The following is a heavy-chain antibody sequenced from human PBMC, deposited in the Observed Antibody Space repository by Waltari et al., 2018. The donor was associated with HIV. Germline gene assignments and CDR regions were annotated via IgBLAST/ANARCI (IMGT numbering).Heavy chain of an antibody. D-gene: IGHD1-26*01. J-gene: IGHJ4*02. CDR2: SYYSGST. CDR3: ARAVVGATSPFDY. CDR1: GGSISSYY. Sequence: QVQLQESGPGLVKPSETLSLTCTVSGGSISSYYWSWIRQPPGKGLEWIGYSYYSGSTNYNPSLKSRVTISVDTSKNQFSLKLSSVTAADTAVYYCARAVVGATSPFDYWGQGTLVTVSS. V-gene: IGHV4-59*01.